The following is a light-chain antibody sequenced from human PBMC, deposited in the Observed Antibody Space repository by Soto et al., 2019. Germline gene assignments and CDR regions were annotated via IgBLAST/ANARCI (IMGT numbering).Light chain of an antibody. CDR2: AAS. CDR1: ESISNN. CDR3: QQTYSTPRGA. V-gene: IGKV1-39*01. Sequence: DIQMTQSPSSLSASVGDRVTITCRASESISNNLNWYQQKPGKAPKLLIYAASTLQSGVPSRFSGGGSGTDFTLNNGSLQPEDFTTYYCQQTYSTPRGAFGQGTKVEIK. J-gene: IGKJ1*01.